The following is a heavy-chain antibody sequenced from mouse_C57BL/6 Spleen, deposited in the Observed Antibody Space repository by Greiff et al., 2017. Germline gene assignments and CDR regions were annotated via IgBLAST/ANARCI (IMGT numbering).Heavy chain of an antibody. Sequence: VQLQESGPGLVAPSQSLSITCTVSGFSLTSYAISWVRQPPGTGLEWLGVIWTGGGTNYNSALKSRLSISKDNSKSQFFLKMNSLQTDDTARYYCARKGITTVVAAYYYAMDYWGQGTSVTVSS. J-gene: IGHJ4*01. CDR3: ARKGITTVVAAYYYAMDY. CDR2: IWTGGGT. V-gene: IGHV2-9-1*01. CDR1: GFSLTSYA. D-gene: IGHD1-1*01.